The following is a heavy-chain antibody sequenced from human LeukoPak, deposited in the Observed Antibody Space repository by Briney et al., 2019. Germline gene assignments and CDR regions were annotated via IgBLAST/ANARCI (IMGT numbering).Heavy chain of an antibody. CDR2: ISVYNGDT. D-gene: IGHD2-2*01. V-gene: IGHV1-18*04. CDR1: GYTFTGYY. Sequence: ASVKVSCKASGYTFTGYYMHWVRQAPGQGLEWMGWISVYNGDTNYAQKLQGRVTMTTDTSTSTAYMELRSPRSDDTAVYYCAREGPDIVVVSNAFDIWGQGTMVTVSS. J-gene: IGHJ3*02. CDR3: AREGPDIVVVSNAFDI.